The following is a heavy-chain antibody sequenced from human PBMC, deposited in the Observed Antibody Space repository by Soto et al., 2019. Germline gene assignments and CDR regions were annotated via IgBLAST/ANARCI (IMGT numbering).Heavy chain of an antibody. Sequence: GASVKVSWKASGYTFTSYYMHWGRQAPGQGLEWMGIINPSGGSTSYAQKFQGRVTMTRDTSTSTVYMELSSLRSEDTAVYYCARDSGPGGSWSYLFSHFDYWGQGTLVTVSS. V-gene: IGHV1-46*01. CDR1: GYTFTSYY. CDR3: ARDSGPGGSWSYLFSHFDY. J-gene: IGHJ4*02. CDR2: INPSGGST. D-gene: IGHD3-10*01.